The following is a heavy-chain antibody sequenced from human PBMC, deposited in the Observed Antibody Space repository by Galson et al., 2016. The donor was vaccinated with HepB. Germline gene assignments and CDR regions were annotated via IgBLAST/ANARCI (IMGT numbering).Heavy chain of an antibody. CDR2: ITGSGKKT. J-gene: IGHJ4*02. V-gene: IGHV3-23*01. D-gene: IGHD3-10*01. Sequence: SLRLSCAASGFIFSDFAMTWVRQVPGKGLEWVSAITGSGKKTNYVDSVKGRFAISRDNSKNTLYLQMDSLRVEYTALYYCNLGMYWGQGMLVTVSS. CDR1: GFIFSDFA. CDR3: NLGMY.